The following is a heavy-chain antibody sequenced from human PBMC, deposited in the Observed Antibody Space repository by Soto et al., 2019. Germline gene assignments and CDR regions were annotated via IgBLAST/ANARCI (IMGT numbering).Heavy chain of an antibody. Sequence: SVKVSCKASGGTFSSYAISWVRQAPGQGLEWMGGIIPIFGTANYAQKFQGRVTITADESTSTAYMELSSLRSEDTAVYYCAFRFNWNDDYYYGMDVWGQGTTVTVSS. D-gene: IGHD1-20*01. J-gene: IGHJ6*02. CDR2: IIPIFGTA. CDR1: GGTFSSYA. V-gene: IGHV1-69*13. CDR3: AFRFNWNDDYYYGMDV.